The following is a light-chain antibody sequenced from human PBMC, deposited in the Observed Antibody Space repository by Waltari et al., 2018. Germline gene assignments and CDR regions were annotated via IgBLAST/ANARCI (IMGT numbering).Light chain of an antibody. CDR2: VKSDGSH. CDR3: QTWDTDIVV. V-gene: IGLV4-69*01. CDR1: SGHGSYA. Sequence: QLVVTQSPSASASLGASVKLTCTLSSGHGSYAIAWHQQQPQKGPRFLLRVKSDGSHNKGDAVPYRFSGSSSGAERYLISSSLQSEDEADYYCQTWDTDIVVFGGGTKLTV. J-gene: IGLJ2*01.